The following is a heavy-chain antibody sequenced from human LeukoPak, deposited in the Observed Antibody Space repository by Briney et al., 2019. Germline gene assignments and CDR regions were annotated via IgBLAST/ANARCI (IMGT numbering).Heavy chain of an antibody. Sequence: GESLRLSCAASGFTFSKYSMNWVRQAPGKGLEWVGRIKSKTDGGTTDYAAPVKGRFTISRDDSKNTLYLQMNSLKTEDTAVYYCTTAGWELYYFDYWGQGTLVTVSS. J-gene: IGHJ4*02. CDR3: TTAGWELYYFDY. CDR1: GFTFSKYS. CDR2: IKSKTDGGTT. D-gene: IGHD1-26*01. V-gene: IGHV3-15*01.